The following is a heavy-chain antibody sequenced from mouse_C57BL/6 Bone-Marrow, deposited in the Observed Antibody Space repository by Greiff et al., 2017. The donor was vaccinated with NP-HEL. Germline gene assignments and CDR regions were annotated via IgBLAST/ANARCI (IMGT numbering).Heavy chain of an antibody. CDR2: IDPSDSYT. V-gene: IGHV1-59*01. J-gene: IGHJ2*01. CDR1: GYTFTSYW. CDR3: ALRGFDY. Sequence: QVQLQQPGAELVRPGTSVKLSCKASGYTFTSYWMHWVKQRPGQGLEWIGVIDPSDSYTNYNQKFKGKATLTVDTSSSTAYMQLSSLTSEDSAVYYCALRGFDYWGQGTTLTVSS.